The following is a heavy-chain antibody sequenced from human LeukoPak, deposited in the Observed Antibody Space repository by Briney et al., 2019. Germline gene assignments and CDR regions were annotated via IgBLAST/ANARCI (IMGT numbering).Heavy chain of an antibody. CDR3: ARVAVEGREFFQH. CDR1: AFTVSSNC. V-gene: IGHV3-66*02. D-gene: IGHD6-19*01. J-gene: IGHJ1*01. Sequence: GGSLRLSCTASAFTVSSNCMSWVRQAPGKGLEWVSLIYTAGNTYYADTVRGRFTISRDISKNTLYLQMNSLRIDDTAVYYCARVAVEGREFFQHWGQGTLVTVSS. CDR2: IYTAGNT.